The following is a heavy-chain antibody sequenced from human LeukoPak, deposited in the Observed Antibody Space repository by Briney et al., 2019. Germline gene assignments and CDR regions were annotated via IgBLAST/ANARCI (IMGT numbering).Heavy chain of an antibody. V-gene: IGHV4-39*01. J-gene: IGHJ4*02. CDR3: ASQYCSGGSCSHDY. CDR1: GGSISSSSYY. Sequence: SETLSLTCTVSGGSISSSSYYWGWIRQPPGKGLEWIGSIYYSGSTHYNPSLKSRVTISVDTSKNQFSLKLSSVTAADTAVYYCASQYCSGGSCSHDYWGQGTLVTVSS. CDR2: IYYSGST. D-gene: IGHD2-15*01.